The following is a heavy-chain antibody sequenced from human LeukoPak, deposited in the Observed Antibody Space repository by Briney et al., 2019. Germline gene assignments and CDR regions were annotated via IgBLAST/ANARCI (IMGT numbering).Heavy chain of an antibody. CDR2: ISSSSSYI. CDR1: GFTFSSYS. V-gene: IGHV3-21*04. CDR3: AKESSGGWYFDY. D-gene: IGHD6-19*01. Sequence: TGGSLRLSCAASGFTFSSYSMNWVRQAPGKGLEWDSSISSSSSYIYYADSVKGRFTISRDNAKNSLYLQMNSLRAEDTAVYYCAKESSGGWYFDYWGQGTLVTVSS. J-gene: IGHJ4*02.